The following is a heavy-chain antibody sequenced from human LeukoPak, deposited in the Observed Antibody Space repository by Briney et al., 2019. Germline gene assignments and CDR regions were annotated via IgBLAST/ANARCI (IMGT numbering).Heavy chain of an antibody. CDR1: GGSFSGYY. CDR2: INHSGST. CDR3: ARTGIAAAVSSADQAIN. D-gene: IGHD6-13*01. V-gene: IGHV4-34*01. Sequence: SETLSLTCAVYGGSFSGYYWSWIRQPPGKGLEWIGEINHSGSTNYNPSLKSRVTISVDTSKNQFSLKLSSVTAADTAVYYCARTGIAAAVSSADQAINWGQGTLVTVSS. J-gene: IGHJ4*02.